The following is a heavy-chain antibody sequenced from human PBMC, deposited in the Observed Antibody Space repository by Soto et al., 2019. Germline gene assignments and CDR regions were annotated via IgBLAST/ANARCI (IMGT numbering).Heavy chain of an antibody. CDR3: ARWLACLGY. CDR2: IIPIFGTA. J-gene: IGHJ4*02. V-gene: IGHV1-69*06. D-gene: IGHD3-10*01. Sequence: VPFRGSCGTFRSYAIIWVRQAAGQGLEWMGGIIPIFGTANYAQKFQGRVTITEDTSTSTAYMELSSLRSDDAAVYSCARWLACLGYWGQGALVTVSS. CDR1: CGTFRSYA.